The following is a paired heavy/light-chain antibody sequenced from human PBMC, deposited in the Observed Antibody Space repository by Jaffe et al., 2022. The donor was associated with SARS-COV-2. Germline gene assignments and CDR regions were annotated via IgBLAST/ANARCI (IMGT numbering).Light chain of an antibody. CDR3: QSYDTSLSGSV. Sequence: QSVLTQPPSVSGAPGQRVTISCAGSSSNIGAGYDVHWYQQLPGTAPKLLIYGNTNRPSGVPDRFSGSKSGTSASLAITGLQAADEADYYCQSYDTSLSGSVFGGGTKLTVL. CDR2: GNT. V-gene: IGLV1-40*01. J-gene: IGLJ2*01. CDR1: SSNIGAGYD.
Heavy chain of an antibody. Sequence: EVQLVESGGGLIQPGESLRLSCAASGLTVSGNYMSWVRQAPGKGLEWLSVIYSGGRTYYADSVKGRFTISRDDSTNKLYLQMNSLRAEDSALYYCARVTYSFGYYFSSWGQGTLVTVSS. D-gene: IGHD5-18*01. V-gene: IGHV3-53*01. J-gene: IGHJ4*02. CDR1: GLTVSGNY. CDR3: ARVTYSFGYYFSS. CDR2: IYSGGRT.